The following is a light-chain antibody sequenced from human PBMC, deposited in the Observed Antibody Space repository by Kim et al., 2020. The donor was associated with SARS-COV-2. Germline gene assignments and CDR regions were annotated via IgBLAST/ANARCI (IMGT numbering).Light chain of an antibody. J-gene: IGLJ3*02. Sequence: NFMLTQPHSVSESPGRTVTISCTRSSGDIASNHVQWYQQRPGSAPTTVIYEDSLRASGVPDRFSGSIDSSSNSASLTISGLKTEDEADYYCQSYDSRFWVFGGGTQLTVL. V-gene: IGLV6-57*03. CDR1: SGDIASNH. CDR2: EDS. CDR3: QSYDSRFWV.